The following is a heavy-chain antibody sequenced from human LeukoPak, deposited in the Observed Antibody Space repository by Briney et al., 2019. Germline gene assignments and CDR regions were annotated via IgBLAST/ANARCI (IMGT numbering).Heavy chain of an antibody. D-gene: IGHD2-15*01. CDR3: ARDHQGYCSGGSCYSGFDP. CDR2: ISYDGSNK. Sequence: PGGSLRLSCAASGFTFSSYAMHWVRQAPGRGLEWVAVISYDGSNKYYADSVKGRFTISRDNSKNTLYLQMNSLRAEDTAVSYCARDHQGYCSGGSCYSGFDPWGQGTLVTVSS. V-gene: IGHV3-30*04. CDR1: GFTFSSYA. J-gene: IGHJ5*02.